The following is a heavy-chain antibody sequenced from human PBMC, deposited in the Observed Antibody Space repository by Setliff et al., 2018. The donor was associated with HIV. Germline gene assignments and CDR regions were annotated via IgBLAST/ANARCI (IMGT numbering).Heavy chain of an antibody. CDR1: GFSFNNAW. D-gene: IGHD3-22*01. J-gene: IGHJ4*02. CDR2: IKSKTHGGTT. V-gene: IGHV3-15*01. CDR3: ARDLKTGIFDSSGYQSVF. Sequence: PGGSLRLSCAASGFSFNNAWMSWVRQAPGKGLEWIGRIKSKTHGGTTDYGAPAQGRFTISRDDSKTTLYLQINSLKTEDTAVYDCARDLKTGIFDSSGYQSVFWGQGTLVTVSS.